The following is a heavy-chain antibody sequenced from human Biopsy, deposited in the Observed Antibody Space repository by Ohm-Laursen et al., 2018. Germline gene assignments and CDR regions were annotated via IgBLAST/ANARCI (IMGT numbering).Heavy chain of an antibody. CDR2: IVSNDET. CDR3: AHYYDLLTKYYYFDY. D-gene: IGHD3-9*01. CDR1: GFSLSDPRVG. Sequence: ATQTLTLTCTVSGFSLSDPRVGVSWIRQPPGKALEWLGHIVSNDETSYSTSLKSRLTISKDTSKSQVILTMTNMDPVDTVTYYCAHYYDLLTKYYYFDYWGQGTLVTVSS. V-gene: IGHV2-26*01. J-gene: IGHJ4*02.